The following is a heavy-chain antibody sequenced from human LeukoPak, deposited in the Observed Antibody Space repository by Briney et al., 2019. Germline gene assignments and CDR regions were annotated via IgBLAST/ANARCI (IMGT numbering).Heavy chain of an antibody. V-gene: IGHV1-69*04. J-gene: IGHJ3*02. CDR1: GGTFSSYA. Sequence: ASVKVSCKASGGTFSSYAISWVRQAPGQGLEWMGRIIPILGIANYAQKFQDRVTVTRDTSTSTAYMELSSLRSEDTAVYYCAKDEKGYYHDTSGYPDAFDIWGQGTMVTVSS. CDR2: IIPILGIA. D-gene: IGHD3-22*01. CDR3: AKDEKGYYHDTSGYPDAFDI.